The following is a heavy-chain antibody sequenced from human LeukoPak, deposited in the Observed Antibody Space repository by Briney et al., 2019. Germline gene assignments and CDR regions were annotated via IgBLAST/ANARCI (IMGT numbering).Heavy chain of an antibody. Sequence: SQTLSLTCTVSGGSISSGSYYWSWIRQPAGKGLEWIGRIYTSGSTNYNPSLKSRVTIAVDTSKNQFSLKLSSVTAADTAVYYCAAESERWLVRSWGQGTLVTVSS. CDR1: GGSISSGSYY. D-gene: IGHD6-19*01. CDR3: AAESERWLVRS. CDR2: IYTSGST. J-gene: IGHJ4*02. V-gene: IGHV4-61*02.